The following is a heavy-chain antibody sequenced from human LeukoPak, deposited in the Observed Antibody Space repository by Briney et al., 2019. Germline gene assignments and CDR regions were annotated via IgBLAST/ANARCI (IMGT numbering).Heavy chain of an antibody. J-gene: IGHJ3*02. D-gene: IGHD3-3*01. V-gene: IGHV5-51*01. CDR1: GYSFTSYW. CDR3: ARRDFWSGYYTAFDI. Sequence: GESLKISCKGSGYSFTSYWIGWVRQMPGKGLEWMGIIYPGDSDTRYSPSFQGQVTISADKSISTAYLQWSSLKASDTAMYYCARRDFWSGYYTAFDIWGQGTMVTVSS. CDR2: IYPGDSDT.